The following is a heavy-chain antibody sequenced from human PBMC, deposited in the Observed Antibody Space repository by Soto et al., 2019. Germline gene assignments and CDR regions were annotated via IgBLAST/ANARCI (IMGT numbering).Heavy chain of an antibody. CDR3: AREAIVVIPAAQPSHFDS. CDR2: ISPYSNYT. CDR1: GYTFIKYG. J-gene: IGHJ4*02. V-gene: IGHV1-18*01. Sequence: ASVKVSCKASGYTFIKYGINWVRQAPGQGLEWMGWISPYSNYTHSAQEFQGRLTLTTDTAAATAYMELSSLRSADTALYYCAREAIVVIPAAQPSHFDSWGQGTLVTVSS. D-gene: IGHD2-21*01.